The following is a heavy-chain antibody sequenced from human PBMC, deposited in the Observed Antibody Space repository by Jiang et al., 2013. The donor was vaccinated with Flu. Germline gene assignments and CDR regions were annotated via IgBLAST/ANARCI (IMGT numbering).Heavy chain of an antibody. D-gene: IGHD4-17*01. CDR2: IYYSGST. Sequence: WIGYIYYSGSTNYNPSLKSRVTISVDTSKNQFSLKLSSVTAADTAVYYCARVGNGDYVEYFQHWGQGTLVTVSS. J-gene: IGHJ1*01. CDR3: ARVGNGDYVEYFQH. V-gene: IGHV4-61*06.